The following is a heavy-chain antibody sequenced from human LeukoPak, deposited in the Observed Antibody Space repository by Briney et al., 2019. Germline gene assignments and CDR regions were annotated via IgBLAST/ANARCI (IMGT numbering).Heavy chain of an antibody. V-gene: IGHV4-59*05. Sequence: PSETLSLTCTVSGGSISSYYWSWIRQPPGKGLEWIGSIYYSGSTYYNPSLKSRVTISVDTSKNQFSLKLSSVTAADTAVYYCARRAVLEWLPTYFDYWGQGTLVTVSS. CDR1: GGSISSYY. J-gene: IGHJ4*02. CDR3: ARRAVLEWLPTYFDY. D-gene: IGHD3-3*01. CDR2: IYYSGST.